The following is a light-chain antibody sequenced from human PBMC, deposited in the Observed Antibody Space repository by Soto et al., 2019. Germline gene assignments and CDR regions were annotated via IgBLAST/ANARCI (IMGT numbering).Light chain of an antibody. Sequence: EIVMTQSPATLSVSPGERATLSCRASQSINDNLAWYQQKPGQAPRLLMFRTSTRATGFPARFSAGGSGTDFNLTISSLQPEDFAIYHCQQYNNWPRATFGGGTKVDI. CDR3: QQYNNWPRAT. V-gene: IGKV3-15*01. CDR1: QSINDN. CDR2: RTS. J-gene: IGKJ4*01.